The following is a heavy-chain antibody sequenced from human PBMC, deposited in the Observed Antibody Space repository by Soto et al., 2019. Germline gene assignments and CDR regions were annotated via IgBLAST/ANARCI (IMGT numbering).Heavy chain of an antibody. CDR2: IWYDGSNK. CDR1: GFTFSSYG. D-gene: IGHD6-13*01. J-gene: IGHJ4*02. Sequence: QVQLVESGGGVVQPGRSLRLSCAASGFTFSSYGMHWVRQAPGKRLEWVAVIWYDGSNKYYADSVKGRFTISRDNSKNTLYLQMNSLRAEDTAVYYCARGIAAAGIDYWAQGTLVTVSS. CDR3: ARGIAAAGIDY. V-gene: IGHV3-33*01.